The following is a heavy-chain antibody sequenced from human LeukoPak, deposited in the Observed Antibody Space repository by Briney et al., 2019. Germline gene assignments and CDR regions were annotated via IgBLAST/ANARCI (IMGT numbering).Heavy chain of an antibody. CDR2: INPSGGST. Sequence: ASVKVSCKASGGTFSSYAISWVRQAPGQGLEWMGIINPSGGSTSYAQKFQGRVTMTRDTSTSTVYMELSSLRSEDTAVYYCAREARCGGDCYYFDYWGQGTLVTVSS. J-gene: IGHJ4*02. V-gene: IGHV1-46*01. CDR3: AREARCGGDCYYFDY. D-gene: IGHD2-21*02. CDR1: GGTFSSYA.